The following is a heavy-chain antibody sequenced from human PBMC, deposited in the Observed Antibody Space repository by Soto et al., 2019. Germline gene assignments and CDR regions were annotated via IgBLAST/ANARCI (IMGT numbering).Heavy chain of an antibody. CDR3: AKPQQKLLLGPFDY. Sequence: GGSLRLSCAASGFTFSSYAMSWVRQARGKGLEWVSTISGSGGSTYYADSVKGRFTISRDNSKNTLYLQMNSLRAEDTAVYYCAKPQQKLLLGPFDYWGQGTLVTVSS. V-gene: IGHV3-23*01. D-gene: IGHD1-26*01. CDR2: ISGSGGST. CDR1: GFTFSSYA. J-gene: IGHJ4*02.